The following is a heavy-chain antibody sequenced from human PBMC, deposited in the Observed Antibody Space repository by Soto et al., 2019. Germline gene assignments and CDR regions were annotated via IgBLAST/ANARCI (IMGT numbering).Heavy chain of an antibody. V-gene: IGHV4-30-2*01. CDR2: IYHSGST. Sequence: SETLSLTCAVSGGSISSGGYSWIWIRHPPGKGLEWIGYIYHSGSTYYNPSLKSRVTISVDRSKNQFSLKLSSVTAADTAVYYCARAQPMGYCSGGSCYGWFDPWGQGTLVTVSS. J-gene: IGHJ5*02. CDR3: ARAQPMGYCSGGSCYGWFDP. D-gene: IGHD2-15*01. CDR1: GGSISSGGYS.